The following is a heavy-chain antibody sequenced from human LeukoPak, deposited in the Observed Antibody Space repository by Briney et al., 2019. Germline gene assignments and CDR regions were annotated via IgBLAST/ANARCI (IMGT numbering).Heavy chain of an antibody. D-gene: IGHD1-14*01. Sequence: PGGSLRLSCAASGFTVNSNYMSWVRQAPGKGLEWVSVIYSGGSTNYADSVKGRFTISGDNAKNSLNLQMNSLRAEDTAVYYCATLSDRNFYYSYGLDVWGQGTTVTVS. V-gene: IGHV3-66*01. J-gene: IGHJ6*02. CDR2: IYSGGST. CDR1: GFTVNSNY. CDR3: ATLSDRNFYYSYGLDV.